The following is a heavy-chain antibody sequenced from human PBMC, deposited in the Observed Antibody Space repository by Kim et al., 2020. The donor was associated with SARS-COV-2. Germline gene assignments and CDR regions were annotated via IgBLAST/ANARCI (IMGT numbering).Heavy chain of an antibody. CDR1: GFTFSSYG. J-gene: IGHJ6*02. CDR2: IWYDGSNK. D-gene: IGHD1-26*01. V-gene: IGHV3-33*06. Sequence: GGSLRLSCAASGFTFSSYGMHWVRQAPGKGLEWVAVIWYDGSNKYYADSVKGRFTISRDNSKNTLYLQMNSLRAEDTAVYYCAKEEGGSYALYYYYGMDVWGQGTTVTVSS. CDR3: AKEEGGSYALYYYYGMDV.